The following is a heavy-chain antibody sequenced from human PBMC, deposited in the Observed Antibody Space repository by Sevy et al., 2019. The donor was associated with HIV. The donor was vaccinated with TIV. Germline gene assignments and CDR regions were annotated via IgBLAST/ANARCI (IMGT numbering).Heavy chain of an antibody. V-gene: IGHV1-24*01. J-gene: IGHJ3*02. CDR2: FDPRDGET. D-gene: IGHD2-8*01. Sequence: ASVKVSCKVSGDILIELSMHWVRQAPGKGLEWMGGFDPRDGETLYAQKFQGRVTMTKDTSTDTAYMELTSLRSEDTAVYYCATGDNEVMTYAFDIRGQGTTVTVSS. CDR1: GDILIELS. CDR3: ATGDNEVMTYAFDI.